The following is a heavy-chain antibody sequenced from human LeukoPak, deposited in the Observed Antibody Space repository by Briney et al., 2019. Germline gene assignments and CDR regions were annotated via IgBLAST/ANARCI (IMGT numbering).Heavy chain of an antibody. D-gene: IGHD2-21*02. CDR3: ARVEVGGDYSKVGY. J-gene: IGHJ4*02. CDR1: GFTFTRYW. V-gene: IGHV3-74*01. Sequence: GGSLRLSCAASGFTFTRYWMHWVRQPPGKGLEWVSRINEDGSDTTYVDSVKGRFTISRDNAKNTVFLKMNSLRVEDTAVYYCARVEVGGDYSKVGYWGQGILVTVSS. CDR2: INEDGSDT.